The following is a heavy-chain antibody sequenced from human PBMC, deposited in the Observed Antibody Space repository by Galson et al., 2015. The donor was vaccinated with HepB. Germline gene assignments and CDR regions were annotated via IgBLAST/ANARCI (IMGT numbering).Heavy chain of an antibody. CDR3: TKAAIAMAPPYYMDV. CDR2: LSWDSRNI. CDR1: EFKFDDYA. D-gene: IGHD6-19*01. V-gene: IGHV3-9*01. J-gene: IGHJ6*03. Sequence: SLRLSCAASEFKFDDYAMHWVRQVPGKGLQWVSGLSWDSRNIGYADSVKGRFTISRDNAKKSLYLQMNSLTTEDTALYYCTKAAIAMAPPYYMDVWGKGTTVTVSS.